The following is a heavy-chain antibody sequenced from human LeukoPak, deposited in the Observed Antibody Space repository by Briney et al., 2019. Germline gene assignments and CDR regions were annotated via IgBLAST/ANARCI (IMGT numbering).Heavy chain of an antibody. CDR3: ARGGLISSIAARRPYGMEV. D-gene: IGHD6-6*01. J-gene: IGHJ6*02. V-gene: IGHV4-34*01. CDR1: GGSFSGHY. CDR2: INHSGST. Sequence: SETLSLTCAVYGGSFSGHYWSWIRQPPGKGPEWIGEINHSGSTNYNPSLKSRVTISVDTSKNQFSLKLSSVTAADTAVYYCARGGLISSIAARRPYGMEVWGQGTTVTVSS.